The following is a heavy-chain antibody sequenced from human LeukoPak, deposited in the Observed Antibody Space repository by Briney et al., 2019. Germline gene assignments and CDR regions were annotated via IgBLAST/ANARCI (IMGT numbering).Heavy chain of an antibody. CDR1: GGTFSSYA. Sequence: GSSVTVSCKASGGTFSSYAISWVRQAPGQGLEWMGGIIPIFGTANYAQKFQGRVTITADESTSTAYMELSSLRSEDTAVYYCARGEVVVLRFLEWLLLELDPWGQGTLVTVSS. CDR3: ARGEVVVLRFLEWLLLELDP. J-gene: IGHJ5*02. D-gene: IGHD3-3*01. V-gene: IGHV1-69*01. CDR2: IIPIFGTA.